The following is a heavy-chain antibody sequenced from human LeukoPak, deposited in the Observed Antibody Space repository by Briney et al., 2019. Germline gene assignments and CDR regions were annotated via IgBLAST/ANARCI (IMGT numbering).Heavy chain of an antibody. CDR3: ARSGLTATIVNWFDP. D-gene: IGHD5-24*01. J-gene: IGHJ5*02. V-gene: IGHV4-39*01. CDR1: GGSISSSSYY. CDR2: IYYSGST. Sequence: SETLSLTCTVSGGSISSSSYYWGWIRQPPGKGLEWIGSIYYSGSTYYNPSLKSRVTISVDTSKNQFSLKLSSVTAADTAVYYCARSGLTATIVNWFDPWGQGTLVTVSS.